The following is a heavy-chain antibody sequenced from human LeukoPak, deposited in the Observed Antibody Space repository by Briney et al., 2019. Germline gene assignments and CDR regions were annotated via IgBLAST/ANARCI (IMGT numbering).Heavy chain of an antibody. CDR1: GYTFTGYY. CDR2: INPNSGGT. J-gene: IGHJ4*02. Sequence: ASVKVSCKASGYTFTGYYMHWVRQAPGQGLEWMGWINPNSGGTNYAQKFQGWVTMTRDTSIRTAFMEPSRLGSDDTAVYYCGRGPTRWVGPLGYWGQGTLVTVSS. V-gene: IGHV1-2*04. CDR3: GRGPTRWVGPLGY. D-gene: IGHD2-2*01.